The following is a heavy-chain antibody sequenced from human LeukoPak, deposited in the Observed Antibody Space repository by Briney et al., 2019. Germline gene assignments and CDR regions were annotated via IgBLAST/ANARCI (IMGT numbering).Heavy chain of an antibody. Sequence: SETLSLTCGVSGYSISRGYAWGWIRQPPGKGLEWIGNIYHSESTHYNPSLKSRVTISPDTSKNQFSLKLTSVTASDTAVYYCARFNHVWETYGMDAFDLCGKGTMVTVSS. J-gene: IGHJ3*01. D-gene: IGHD3-16*01. CDR1: GYSISRGYA. CDR2: IYHSEST. CDR3: ARFNHVWETYGMDAFDL. V-gene: IGHV4-38-2*01.